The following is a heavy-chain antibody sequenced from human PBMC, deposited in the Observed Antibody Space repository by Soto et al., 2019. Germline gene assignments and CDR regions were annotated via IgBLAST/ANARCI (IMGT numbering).Heavy chain of an antibody. J-gene: IGHJ4*02. D-gene: IGHD3-10*01. CDR3: TVWGSVNDFRAA. V-gene: IGHV3-72*01. CDR1: GFTFSDHY. Sequence: EVQLVESGGGLVQPGGSLRLSCAASGFTFSDHYMDWVRQAPGKGLEWVGRSKNKADSYTTEYAASVKGRFTISRDGSKNSLFRQMISLKAEETAVYYCTVWGSVNDFRAAWGQGILVTVSS. CDR2: SKNKADSYTT.